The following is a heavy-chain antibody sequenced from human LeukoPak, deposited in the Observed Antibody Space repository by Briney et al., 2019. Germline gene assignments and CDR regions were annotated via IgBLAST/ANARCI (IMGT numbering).Heavy chain of an antibody. CDR1: GFTFSSYS. Sequence: PGGSLRLSCAASGFTFSSYSMNWVRQAPGKGLEWVSYISSSSSTKYYADSVKGLFSISRDNAKNSLYLQMNSLGAEDTAVYYCARELYSSSSVYPYYYMDVWGKGTTVTVSS. CDR2: ISSSSSTK. J-gene: IGHJ6*03. V-gene: IGHV3-48*01. CDR3: ARELYSSSSVYPYYYMDV. D-gene: IGHD6-6*01.